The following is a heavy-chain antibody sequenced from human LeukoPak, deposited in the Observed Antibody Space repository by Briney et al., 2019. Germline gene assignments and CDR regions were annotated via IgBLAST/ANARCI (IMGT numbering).Heavy chain of an antibody. D-gene: IGHD3-22*01. Sequence: PGGSLRLSCAASGFTFSNYWMSWVRQAPGKGLECLANINQDGSDMYYVDSVKGRFTISRDNGKNSLYLQINSLRADDTAVYYCARDQGRMIVVRTTTWYFDLWGRGTLVTVSS. V-gene: IGHV3-7*01. CDR3: ARDQGRMIVVRTTTWYFDL. CDR1: GFTFSNYW. CDR2: INQDGSDM. J-gene: IGHJ2*01.